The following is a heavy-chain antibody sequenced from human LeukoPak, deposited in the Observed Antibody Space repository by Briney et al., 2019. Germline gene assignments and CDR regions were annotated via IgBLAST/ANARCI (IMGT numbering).Heavy chain of an antibody. J-gene: IGHJ4*02. CDR2: IYSDGST. CDR1: GLTVSNNY. CDR3: TRDPTDSYNSDY. D-gene: IGHD1-20*01. V-gene: IGHV3-53*01. Sequence: GGSLRLSCAPSGLTVSNNYLSWVRQPPGKELEWVSGIYSDGSTHYADSVKGRFTISRDNSKNTVYLQMNSLRAEDTAVYYCTRDPTDSYNSDYWGQGTLVTVSS.